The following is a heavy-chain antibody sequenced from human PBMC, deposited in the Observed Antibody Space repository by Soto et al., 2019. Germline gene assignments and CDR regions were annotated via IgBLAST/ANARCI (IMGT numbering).Heavy chain of an antibody. CDR3: ARRVAVTYFFDT. CDR1: GGSVSGYS. D-gene: IGHD4-17*01. V-gene: IGHV4-34*01. Sequence: QVYLQQWGAGPLNPSETLSLTCAVYGGSVSGYSWTWLRQPPGKGLEWIGEVSDRGGTNYSPSLQRRVTISMATSTKQLSQGLTSVTAADTALYYCARRVAVTYFFDTWGQGALVPVSS. J-gene: IGHJ4*02. CDR2: VSDRGGT.